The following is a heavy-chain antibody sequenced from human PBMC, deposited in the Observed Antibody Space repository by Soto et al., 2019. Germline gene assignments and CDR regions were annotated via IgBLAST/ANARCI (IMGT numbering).Heavy chain of an antibody. V-gene: IGHV4-59*01. Sequence: PSETLSLTCTVSGGSISSNYWSWIRQPPGKGLEWIGYIYYSGSTNYNPSLKSRVTISVDTSKNQFSLKLSSVTAADTAVYYCATTKTDDYGDYVVYWGQGTLVTVSS. CDR2: IYYSGST. CDR3: ATTKTDDYGDYVVY. D-gene: IGHD4-17*01. CDR1: GGSISSNY. J-gene: IGHJ4*02.